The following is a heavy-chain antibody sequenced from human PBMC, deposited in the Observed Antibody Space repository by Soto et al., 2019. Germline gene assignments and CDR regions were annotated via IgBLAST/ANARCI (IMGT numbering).Heavy chain of an antibody. D-gene: IGHD1-1*01. CDR1: GFTFSDHY. V-gene: IGHV3-72*01. J-gene: IGHJ6*02. CDR3: VRPSHPGTDATSSADV. CDR2: NRNKAKSYTT. Sequence: EVQLVESGGGLVQPGGSLRLSCAASGFTFSDHYMDWVRQAPGKGLEWVGRNRNKAKSYTTDYAASVKGRFTISRDASKNSLYLQMNSLTTDDTAVYYCVRPSHPGTDATSSADVWGQGTTVTVSS.